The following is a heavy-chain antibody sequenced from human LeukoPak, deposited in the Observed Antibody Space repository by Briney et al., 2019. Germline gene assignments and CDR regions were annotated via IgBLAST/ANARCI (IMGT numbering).Heavy chain of an antibody. Sequence: GGSLRLYCAASGFTFSNAWTSWVRQAPGKGLEWVGRIKSKTDGGTTDYAAPVKGRFTISRDDSKNTLYLQMNSLKTEDTAVYYCTTLVAEDWYFDLWGRGTLVTVSS. CDR3: TTLVAEDWYFDL. J-gene: IGHJ2*01. V-gene: IGHV3-15*01. CDR1: GFTFSNAW. D-gene: IGHD6-19*01. CDR2: IKSKTDGGTT.